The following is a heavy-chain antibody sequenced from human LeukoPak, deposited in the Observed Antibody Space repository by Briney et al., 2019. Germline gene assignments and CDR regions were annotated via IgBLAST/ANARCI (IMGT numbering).Heavy chain of an antibody. Sequence: PSETLSLTCTVSGGSISNYYWSWIRQPAGKGLEWLGLIYAGGGTNYNPSLKGRGTMSVDTSKDHFPLRLTSMTAADTAVYYCARKAGGINYGYDYFDYWGLGILVTVSS. CDR2: IYAGGGT. J-gene: IGHJ4*02. CDR1: GGSISNYY. D-gene: IGHD5-18*01. CDR3: ARKAGGINYGYDYFDY. V-gene: IGHV4-4*07.